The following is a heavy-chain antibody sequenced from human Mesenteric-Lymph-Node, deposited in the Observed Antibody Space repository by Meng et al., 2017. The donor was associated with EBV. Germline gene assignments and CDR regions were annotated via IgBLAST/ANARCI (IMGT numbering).Heavy chain of an antibody. Sequence: EVHLVESGGXLVKPGGSLRLSCVASSFTFMSYSMSWVRQAPGKGLEWVSSISSSSRSIYYSDSVKGRFTISRDNTENSLYLQMNSLRAEDTAVYYCARDLVTGTLDYWGQGTLVTVSS. J-gene: IGHJ4*02. D-gene: IGHD1-20*01. V-gene: IGHV3-21*01. CDR3: ARDLVTGTLDY. CDR1: SFTFMSYS. CDR2: ISSSSRSI.